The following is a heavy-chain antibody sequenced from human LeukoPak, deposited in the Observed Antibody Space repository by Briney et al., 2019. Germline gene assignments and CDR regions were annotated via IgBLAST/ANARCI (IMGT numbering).Heavy chain of an antibody. J-gene: IGHJ3*02. CDR1: GFTFSSYW. D-gene: IGHD5-12*01. CDR2: INSDGSSV. CDR3: SSLYSPGAFDI. V-gene: IGHV3-74*01. Sequence: GGSLRLSCAASGFTFSSYWMYWVRQAPGKGLVWVSRINSDGSSVSYADSVKGRFTISRDNAKNTLYLQMNGLRAEDTAVYYCSSLYSPGAFDIWGQGTVVTVSS.